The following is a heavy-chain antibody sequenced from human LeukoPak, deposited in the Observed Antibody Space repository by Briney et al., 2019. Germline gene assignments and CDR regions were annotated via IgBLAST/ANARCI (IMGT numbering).Heavy chain of an antibody. D-gene: IGHD6-13*01. CDR1: GFTVSSNY. Sequence: PGGSLRLSCAASGFTVSSNYMSWVRQAPGKGLEWVSVIYSGGSTYYADSVKGRFTISRDNSKNTLYLQMNSLRAEDTAVYYCARSRYGTTWSSSWEFDYWGQGTLVTVSS. J-gene: IGHJ4*02. CDR2: IYSGGST. V-gene: IGHV3-66*01. CDR3: ARSRYGTTWSSSWEFDY.